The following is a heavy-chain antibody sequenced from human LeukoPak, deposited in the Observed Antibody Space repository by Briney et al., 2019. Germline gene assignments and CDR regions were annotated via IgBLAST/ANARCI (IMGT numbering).Heavy chain of an antibody. V-gene: IGHV1-46*01. CDR3: ARGDGEAASLWENWFDP. Sequence: GASVKVSCKASGYTFTSYAMNWVRQAPGQGLEWMGIINPSGGSTSYAPKFQGRVTMTRDMSTSTVYMELSSLRSEDTAVYYCARGDGEAASLWENWFDPWGQGTLVTVSS. CDR1: GYTFTSYA. CDR2: INPSGGST. J-gene: IGHJ5*02. D-gene: IGHD6-13*01.